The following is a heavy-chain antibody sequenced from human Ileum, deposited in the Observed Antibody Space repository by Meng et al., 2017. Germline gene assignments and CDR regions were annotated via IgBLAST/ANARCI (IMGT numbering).Heavy chain of an antibody. CDR3: ARENYYNSYILGAFDM. D-gene: IGHD3-10*01. Sequence: GESLKISCAASGFPFSTFAMNWVRQAPGKGLEWVAVISHDEIHTFYGDSAKGRFTISRDNSRDTLFLQMNSLRPEDTAIYYCARENYYNSYILGAFDMWGQGTMVTVSS. V-gene: IGHV3-30*04. CDR1: GFPFSTFA. J-gene: IGHJ3*02. CDR2: ISHDEIHT.